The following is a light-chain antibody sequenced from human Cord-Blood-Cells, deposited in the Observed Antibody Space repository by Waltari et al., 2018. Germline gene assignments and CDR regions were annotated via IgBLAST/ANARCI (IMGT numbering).Light chain of an antibody. Sequence: SSELTKDPALSVALGQTVTITCQGDSLRSAYASWYQQKPGQAPVLVIYGKNNRPSGIPDRFSGTSSGNTASLTITGAQAEDEADYYCNSRDSSGNHVVFGGGTKLTVL. CDR1: SLRSAY. J-gene: IGLJ2*01. V-gene: IGLV3-19*01. CDR2: GKN. CDR3: NSRDSSGNHVV.